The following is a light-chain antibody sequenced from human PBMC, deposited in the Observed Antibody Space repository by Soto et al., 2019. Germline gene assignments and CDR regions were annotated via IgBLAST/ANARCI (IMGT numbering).Light chain of an antibody. Sequence: EIVMTQSPATLSVSPGERATLSCRASQSVSSNLAWYQQKPGQAPRLLIYGASTRATGIPARFSGSGSGTEFTLTISSLQSEDFAVYYCQQYYSTPWTFGQGTRWIS. CDR1: QSVSSN. CDR2: GAS. CDR3: QQYYSTPWT. V-gene: IGKV3-15*01. J-gene: IGKJ1*01.